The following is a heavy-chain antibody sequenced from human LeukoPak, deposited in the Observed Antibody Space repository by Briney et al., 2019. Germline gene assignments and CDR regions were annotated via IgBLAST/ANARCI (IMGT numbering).Heavy chain of an antibody. CDR1: GFTFSGYA. D-gene: IGHD1-1*01. CDR2: ISYDGSNK. J-gene: IGHJ4*02. Sequence: PGGSLRLSCAASGFTFSGYAMHWVRQAPGKGLEWVAVISYDGSNKYYADSVKGRFTISRDNSKNTLYLQMNSLRAEDTAVYYCARDQTGTFLFDYWGQGTLVTVSS. V-gene: IGHV3-30-3*01. CDR3: ARDQTGTFLFDY.